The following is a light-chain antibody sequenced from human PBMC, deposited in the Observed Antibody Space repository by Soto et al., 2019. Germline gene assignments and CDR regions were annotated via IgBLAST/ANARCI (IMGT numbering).Light chain of an antibody. V-gene: IGLV2-23*02. CDR3: CSYAGSRTHVL. CDR2: EVS. CDR1: SSDVGSYNL. Sequence: QSALTQPPSASGSPGQSITISCIGTSSDVGSYNLVSWYQQHPGKAPKVLIYEVSERPSGVSNRFSGSKSGNTASLTISGLQAEDEAEYYCCSYAGSRTHVLFGGGTKVTVL. J-gene: IGLJ2*01.